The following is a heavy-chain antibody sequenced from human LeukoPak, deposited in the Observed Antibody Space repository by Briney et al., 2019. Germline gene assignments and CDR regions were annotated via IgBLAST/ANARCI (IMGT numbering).Heavy chain of an antibody. CDR2: IRSKANSYAT. CDR1: GFTFSGSA. J-gene: IGHJ4*02. V-gene: IGHV3-73*01. Sequence: TGGSLRLXCAASGFTFSGSAMHWVRQASGKGLEWVGRIRSKANSYATAYAASVKGRFTIFRDDSKNTAYLQMNSLKTEDTAVYYCTRQIAARGDFDYWGQGTLVTVSS. CDR3: TRQIAARGDFDY. D-gene: IGHD6-6*01.